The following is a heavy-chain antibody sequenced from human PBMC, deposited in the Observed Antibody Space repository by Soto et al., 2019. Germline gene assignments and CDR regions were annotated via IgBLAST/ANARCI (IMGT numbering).Heavy chain of an antibody. V-gene: IGHV1-18*01. CDR3: ARGRYGDY. D-gene: IGHD1-1*01. CDR2: ISAHNGNT. Sequence: QVNLVQSGAEVKKPGASVKVSCKGSGYTFTSYGITWVRQAPGQGLEWMGWISAHNGNTDYAQKLQGRVTVTRDTSTSTAYMELRSLSSEDKAVYYCARGRYGDYWGQGALVTVSS. J-gene: IGHJ4*02. CDR1: GYTFTSYG.